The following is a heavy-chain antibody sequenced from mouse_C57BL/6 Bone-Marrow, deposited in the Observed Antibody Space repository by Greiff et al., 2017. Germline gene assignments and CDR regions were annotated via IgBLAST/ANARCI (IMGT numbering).Heavy chain of an antibody. V-gene: IGHV14-4*01. Sequence: EVQLQQSGAELVRPGASVKLSCTASGFNIKDDYMHWVKQRPEQGLEWIGWIDPENGDTEYASKFQGKATITADTSSNTAYLQLSSLTSEDTAVYYCTTWLTGTWDQGTTLTVSS. J-gene: IGHJ2*01. D-gene: IGHD4-1*01. CDR3: TTWLTGT. CDR1: GFNIKDDY. CDR2: IDPENGDT.